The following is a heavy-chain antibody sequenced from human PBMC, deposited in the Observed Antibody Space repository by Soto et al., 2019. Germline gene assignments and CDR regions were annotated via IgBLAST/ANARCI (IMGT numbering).Heavy chain of an antibody. Sequence: SETLSLTCAVSGGAFSGFFWGWIRQPPGKGLEWIGEVNHGGSTNYNPSLKSRVTISSDTSKNHFYLTLRSVTAADTAVYFWARAAVAAGGPFDKWGQGALVTVAS. V-gene: IGHV4-34*01. D-gene: IGHD6-13*01. CDR1: GGAFSGFF. CDR2: VNHGGST. J-gene: IGHJ4*02. CDR3: ARAAVAAGGPFDK.